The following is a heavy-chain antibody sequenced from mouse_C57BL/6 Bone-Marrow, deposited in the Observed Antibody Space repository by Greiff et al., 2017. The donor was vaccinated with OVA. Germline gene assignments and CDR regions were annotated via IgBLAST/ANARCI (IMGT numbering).Heavy chain of an antibody. CDR1: GYSITSGYY. CDR3: AADYDLAWFAY. Sequence: ESGPGLVKPSQSLSLTCSVTGYSITSGYYWNWIRQFPGNKLEWMGYISYDGSNNYNPSLKNRISITRDTSKNQFFLKLNSVTTEDTATYYCAADYDLAWFAYWGQGTLVTVSA. V-gene: IGHV3-6*01. J-gene: IGHJ3*01. CDR2: ISYDGSN. D-gene: IGHD2-4*01.